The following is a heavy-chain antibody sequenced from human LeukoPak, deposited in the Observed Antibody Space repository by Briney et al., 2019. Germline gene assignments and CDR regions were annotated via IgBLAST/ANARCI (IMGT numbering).Heavy chain of an antibody. CDR1: GGSISSGDYY. CDR2: IYYSGST. D-gene: IGHD5-18*01. CDR3: ARVWLIRGYFAFDI. Sequence: SETLSLTCTVSGGSISSGDYYWSWIRQPPEKGLEWIGYIYYSGSTYYNPPLKSRVTISVDTSKNQFSLKLSSVTAADTAVYYCARVWLIRGYFAFDIWGQGTMVTVSS. V-gene: IGHV4-30-4*01. J-gene: IGHJ3*02.